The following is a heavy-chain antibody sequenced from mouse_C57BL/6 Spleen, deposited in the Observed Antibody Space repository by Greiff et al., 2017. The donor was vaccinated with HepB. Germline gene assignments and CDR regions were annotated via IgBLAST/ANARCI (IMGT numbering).Heavy chain of an antibody. V-gene: IGHV3-6*01. J-gene: IGHJ2*01. CDR2: ISYDGSN. CDR1: GYSITSGYY. CDR3: ARDLPFDY. Sequence: EVKLMESGPGLVKPSQSLSLTCSVTGYSITSGYYWNWIRQFPGNKLEWMGYISYDGSNNYNPSLKNRISITRDTSKNQFFLKLNSVTTEDTATYYCARDLPFDYWGQGTTLTVSS.